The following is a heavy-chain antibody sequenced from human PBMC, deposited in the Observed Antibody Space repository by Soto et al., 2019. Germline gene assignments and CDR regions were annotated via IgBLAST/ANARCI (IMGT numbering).Heavy chain of an antibody. CDR3: AKGFLGSCRCARCYSFDS. CDR1: GFTFSNYA. D-gene: IGHD2-15*01. J-gene: IGHJ4*02. Sequence: EVQLLESGGGLVQPGGSLRLSCAASGFTFSNYAMNFVRQSPGKGLEWVSSIIGTGVDTYYAESVKGRFTISRDNSNNILYLQMNILRVEDTAVYYCAKGFLGSCRCARCYSFDSWGQGSPVTVSS. CDR2: IIGTGVDT. V-gene: IGHV3-23*01.